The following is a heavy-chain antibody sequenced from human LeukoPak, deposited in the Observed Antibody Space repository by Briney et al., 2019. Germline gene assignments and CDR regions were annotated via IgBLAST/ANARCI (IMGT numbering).Heavy chain of an antibody. J-gene: IGHJ3*02. CDR1: GFIFSRDK. D-gene: IGHD6-13*01. Sequence: PGGSLRLSCSVSGFIFSRDKMDWVRQAPGKGLEYVSAISYNGDSTYYVDSVKGRFTISRDNSKNTLDLQMSSLRPEDTAVYYRGSDRETQQQIWGPGTLVTVSS. CDR3: GSDRETQQQI. V-gene: IGHV3-64D*09. CDR2: ISYNGDST.